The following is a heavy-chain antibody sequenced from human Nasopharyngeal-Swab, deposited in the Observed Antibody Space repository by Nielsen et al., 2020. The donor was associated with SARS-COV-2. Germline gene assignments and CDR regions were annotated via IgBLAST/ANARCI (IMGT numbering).Heavy chain of an antibody. CDR1: GFSFSEYY. D-gene: IGHD3-10*01. CDR3: ATLYGSGIYAGYYYYYGMDV. CDR2: ISSSGSTI. J-gene: IGHJ6*02. V-gene: IGHV3-11*04. Sequence: GESLKISCAASGFSFSEYYMSWIRQAPGKGLEWVSYISSSGSTIYYADSVKGRFTISRDNAKNSLYLQMNSLRAEDTAVYYCATLYGSGIYAGYYYYYGMDVWGQGTTVTVSS.